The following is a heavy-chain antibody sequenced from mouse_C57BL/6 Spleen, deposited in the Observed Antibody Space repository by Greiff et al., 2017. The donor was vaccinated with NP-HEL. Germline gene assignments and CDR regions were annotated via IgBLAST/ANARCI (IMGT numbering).Heavy chain of an antibody. CDR1: GFTFSSYG. CDR3: ARQLYYYGSTSYAMDY. J-gene: IGHJ4*01. CDR2: ISSGGSYT. V-gene: IGHV5-6*01. D-gene: IGHD1-1*01. Sequence: DVHLVESGGDLVKPGGSLKLSCAASGFTFSSYGMSWVRQTPDKRLEWVATISSGGSYTYYPDSVKGRFTISRDNAKNTLYLQMSSLKSEDTAMYYCARQLYYYGSTSYAMDYWGQGTSVTVSS.